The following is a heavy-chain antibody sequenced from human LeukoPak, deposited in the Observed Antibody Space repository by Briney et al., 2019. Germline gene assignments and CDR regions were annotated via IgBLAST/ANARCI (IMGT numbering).Heavy chain of an antibody. CDR3: GRVQRGEMATFDY. J-gene: IGHJ4*02. D-gene: IGHD5-24*01. Sequence: GGSLRLSCAASGFIFSSYSMNWVRHAPGKGLEWVSSISSTSTYIHYADSLKGRFTISRDNARNSLYFQIDSLRVADTAVYYWGRVQRGEMATFDYWGQGTLVTVSS. CDR2: ISSTSTYI. CDR1: GFIFSSYS. V-gene: IGHV3-21*01.